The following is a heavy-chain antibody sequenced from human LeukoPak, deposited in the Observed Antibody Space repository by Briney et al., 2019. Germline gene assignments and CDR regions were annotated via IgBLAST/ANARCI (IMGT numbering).Heavy chain of an antibody. CDR2: IFTSGST. CDR1: GGSINNYY. CDR3: ARAPVTVKDSFDI. Sequence: KPSETLSLTCAVSGGSINNYYWSWIRQPAGEGRGWIGRIFTSGSTNYNASLKSRVTMSVDTSKNQFSLKLRSMTAADTAVYYCARAPVTVKDSFDIWGQGTMVTVSS. V-gene: IGHV4-59*10. J-gene: IGHJ3*02. D-gene: IGHD4-11*01.